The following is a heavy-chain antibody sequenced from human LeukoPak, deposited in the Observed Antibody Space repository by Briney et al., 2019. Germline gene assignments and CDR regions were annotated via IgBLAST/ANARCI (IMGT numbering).Heavy chain of an antibody. V-gene: IGHV4-38-2*02. Sequence: SETLSLTCNVSGYSISSGYFWGWIRQPPGKGLEWIGNIYRVGTTFYNPSLKSRVIISVDTSKNQFSLRLNSATAADTAVYYCARVYYSGSYDYWYFDLWGRGTLVTVSS. D-gene: IGHD6-13*01. CDR3: ARVYYSGSYDYWYFDL. CDR1: GYSISSGYF. J-gene: IGHJ2*01. CDR2: IYRVGTT.